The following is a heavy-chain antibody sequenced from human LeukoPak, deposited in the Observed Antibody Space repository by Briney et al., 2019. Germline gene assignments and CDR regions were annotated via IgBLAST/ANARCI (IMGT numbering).Heavy chain of an antibody. D-gene: IGHD3-9*01. CDR3: AKDRIDILTGYSDY. CDR1: GFTFSTYA. CDR2: ISSRGSRT. Sequence: GGSLRLSCAASGFTFSTYAMHWVRQAPGKGLEYVSAISSRGSRTYYANSVKGRFTISRDNSKNTLYLQMNSLRAEDTAVYYCAKDRIDILTGYSDYWGQGTLVTVSS. J-gene: IGHJ4*02. V-gene: IGHV3-64*01.